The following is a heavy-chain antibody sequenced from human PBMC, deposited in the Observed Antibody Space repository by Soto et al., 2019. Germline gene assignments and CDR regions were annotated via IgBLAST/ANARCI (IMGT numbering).Heavy chain of an antibody. CDR3: ARAAVAASHSFDY. Sequence: QVQLVQSGAEVKKPGASVKVSCKASGYTFSSYGINWVRQAPGQGLEWMGWISAYNGNTNYAQNLQGKVTMTTDTATSTAYMELRSLRSDATAVYYCARAAVAASHSFDYWGQGTLVTVSS. V-gene: IGHV1-18*01. J-gene: IGHJ4*02. D-gene: IGHD6-19*01. CDR1: GYTFSSYG. CDR2: ISAYNGNT.